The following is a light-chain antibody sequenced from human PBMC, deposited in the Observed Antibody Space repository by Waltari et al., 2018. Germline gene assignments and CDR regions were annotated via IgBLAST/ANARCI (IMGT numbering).Light chain of an antibody. V-gene: IGKV3-20*01. J-gene: IGKJ1*01. Sequence: EIVLTQSPGTASLSPGERVTLSFRASQSVGNNSLAWYQQKHGQAPRLVIYRAARRATGIPDRFSGSGSGTDFSLTISRLEPEDFAVYYCQQHGTLPATFGQGTKVEIK. CDR2: RAA. CDR1: QSVGNNS. CDR3: QQHGTLPAT.